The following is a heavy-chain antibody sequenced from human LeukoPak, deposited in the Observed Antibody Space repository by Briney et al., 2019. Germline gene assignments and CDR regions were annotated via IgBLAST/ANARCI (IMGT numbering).Heavy chain of an antibody. CDR1: GGSISSYY. D-gene: IGHD2-2*01. CDR2: IYYSGST. CDR3: ARDHVVSRFVVIRAASMDV. Sequence: SETLSLTCTVSGGSISSYYWSWIRQPPGKGLEWIGSIYYSGSTYYNPSLKSRVTISVDTSKNQFSLKLSSVTAADTAVYYCARDHVVSRFVVIRAASMDVWGKGTTVTVSS. J-gene: IGHJ6*03. V-gene: IGHV4-59*12.